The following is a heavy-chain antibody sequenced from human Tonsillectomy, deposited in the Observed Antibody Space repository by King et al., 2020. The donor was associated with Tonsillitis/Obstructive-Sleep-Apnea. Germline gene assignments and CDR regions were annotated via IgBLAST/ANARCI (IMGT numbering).Heavy chain of an antibody. CDR1: EYSLTELS. D-gene: IGHD2-2*01. J-gene: IGHJ3*02. CDR3: ATVRCSRTSCYGSAFDI. CDR2: FDPEDGET. V-gene: IGHV1-24*01. Sequence: VQLVQSGAEVKEPGASVKVSCKVSEYSLTELSMHWVRQAPGKGLEWMGGFDPEDGETIYAHKFQGRVTMTEDTSTDTAYMELSSLRSEDTAVYYCATVRCSRTSCYGSAFDIWGPGTLVTVSS.